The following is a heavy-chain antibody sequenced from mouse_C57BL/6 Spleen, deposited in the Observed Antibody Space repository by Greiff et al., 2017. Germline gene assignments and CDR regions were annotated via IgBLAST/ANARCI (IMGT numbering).Heavy chain of an antibody. CDR2: ILPGSGST. CDR3: APYYSNPLAY. J-gene: IGHJ3*01. D-gene: IGHD2-5*01. V-gene: IGHV1-9*01. CDR1: GYTFTGYW. Sequence: QVQLQQSGAELMKPGASVKLSCKATGYTFTGYWIEWVKQRPGHGLEWIGEILPGSGSTNYIEKFKGKATFTADTSSNTAYMQLSSLTTEDSAIYYCAPYYSNPLAYWGQGTLVTVSA.